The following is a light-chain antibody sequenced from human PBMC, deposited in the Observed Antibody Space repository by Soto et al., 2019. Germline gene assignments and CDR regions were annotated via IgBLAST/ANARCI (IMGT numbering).Light chain of an antibody. V-gene: IGLV1-40*01. CDR2: GNS. Sequence: QCVLTQPPSVSGAPGQRVTISCTGSSNNIGAGYDVHWYQQLPGTAPKLLIYGNSNRPSGVPDRFSGSKSGTSASLAITGLQAEDEADYYCQSYDSSLSVVVFGGWTKLTVL. CDR1: SNNIGAGYD. CDR3: QSYDSSLSVVV. J-gene: IGLJ2*01.